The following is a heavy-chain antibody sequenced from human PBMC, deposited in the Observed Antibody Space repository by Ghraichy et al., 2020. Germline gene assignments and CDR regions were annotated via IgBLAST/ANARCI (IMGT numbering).Heavy chain of an antibody. CDR1: GGSISSYY. CDR2: IYYSGST. D-gene: IGHD6-6*01. V-gene: IGHV4-59*01. Sequence: SETLSLTCTVSGGSISSYYWSWIRQPPGKGLEWIGYIYYSGSTNYNPSLKSRVTISVDTSKNQFSLKLSSVTAADTAVYYCARDIDSSSSLFDYWGQGTLVTVSS. CDR3: ARDIDSSSSLFDY. J-gene: IGHJ4*02.